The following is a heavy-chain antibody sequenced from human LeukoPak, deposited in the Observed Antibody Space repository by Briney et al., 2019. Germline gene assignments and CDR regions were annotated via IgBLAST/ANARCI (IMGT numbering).Heavy chain of an antibody. J-gene: IGHJ3*02. Sequence: GGSLRLSCAASGFTFSNAWMSWVRQAPGKGLEWVSAIRGGGGSTYYADSVKGRFTISRDNPKHTLYLQMTSLRAAHTAVYYCASLAVAGTDDAFYIWGEGTMVTVSS. CDR1: GFTFSNAW. V-gene: IGHV3-23*01. CDR2: IRGGGGST. CDR3: ASLAVAGTDDAFYI. D-gene: IGHD6-19*01.